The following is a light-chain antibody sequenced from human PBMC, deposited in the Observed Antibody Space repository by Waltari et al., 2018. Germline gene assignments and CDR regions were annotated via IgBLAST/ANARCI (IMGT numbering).Light chain of an antibody. Sequence: DIQMTQSPSSLAASVGDRVTITCQASQDISNYLNWYQQKPGKAPKLLIYDASNLETGVPSSFSGSGSGTAFTFTISSLLPADIATYYCQLYVNLPLTFGGGTKVEIK. CDR2: DAS. V-gene: IGKV1-33*01. J-gene: IGKJ4*01. CDR3: QLYVNLPLT. CDR1: QDISNY.